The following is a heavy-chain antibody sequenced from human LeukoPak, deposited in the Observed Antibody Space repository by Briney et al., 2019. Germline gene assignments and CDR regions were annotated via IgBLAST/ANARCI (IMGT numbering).Heavy chain of an antibody. CDR2: ISSRGSTI. CDR1: GSTFSSYE. V-gene: IGHV3-48*03. J-gene: IGHJ6*03. CDR3: ARVLSGWYRYYYYYMDV. Sequence: GGSLRLSCAASGSTFSSYEMNWIRQAPGKGLEWVSYISSRGSTIYYADSVKGRFTISRDNAKNSLYLQMNSLRAEDTAVYYCARVLSGWYRYYYYYMDVWGKGTTVTISS. D-gene: IGHD6-19*01.